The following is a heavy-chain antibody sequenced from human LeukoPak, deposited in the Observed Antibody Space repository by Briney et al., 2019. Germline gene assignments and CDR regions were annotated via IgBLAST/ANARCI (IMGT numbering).Heavy chain of an antibody. V-gene: IGHV1-69*13. D-gene: IGHD3-10*01. Sequence: ASVKVSCKASGGTFSSYAISWVRQAPGQGLEWMGGIIPIFGTANYAQKFQGRVTITADESTSTAYMELSSLRSEDTAVCYCARGTSGSYAYYYGMDVWGQGTTVTVSS. J-gene: IGHJ6*02. CDR2: IIPIFGTA. CDR1: GGTFSSYA. CDR3: ARGTSGSYAYYYGMDV.